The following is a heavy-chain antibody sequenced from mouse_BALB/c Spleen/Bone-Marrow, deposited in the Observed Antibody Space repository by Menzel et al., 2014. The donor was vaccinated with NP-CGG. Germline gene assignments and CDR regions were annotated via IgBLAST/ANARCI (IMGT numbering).Heavy chain of an antibody. V-gene: IGHV1-80*01. J-gene: IGHJ2*01. CDR2: IYPGDGDT. D-gene: IGHD3-1*01. Sequence: QVQLQQSGAELVRPGSSVKISCKASGYAFSTYWMNWVKQGPGQGLEWIGQIYPGDGDTNYNGKFKGKATLTADRSSSTASMKLSRLTSEDSAVYFCARVGFSFNYWGQGTTLTVSS. CDR1: GYAFSTYW. CDR3: ARVGFSFNY.